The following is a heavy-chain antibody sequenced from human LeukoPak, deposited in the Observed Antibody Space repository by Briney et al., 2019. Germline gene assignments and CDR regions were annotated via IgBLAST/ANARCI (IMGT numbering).Heavy chain of an antibody. Sequence: PGGSLRLSCAASGFTFSSYAMSWVRQAPGKGLESVSAISGSGGSTYYADSVKGRFTISRDNSKNTLYLQMNSLRAEDTAVYYCANHGSPYDSSGYPGFDYWGQGTLVTVSS. CDR3: ANHGSPYDSSGYPGFDY. CDR2: ISGSGGST. J-gene: IGHJ4*02. D-gene: IGHD3-22*01. V-gene: IGHV3-23*01. CDR1: GFTFSSYA.